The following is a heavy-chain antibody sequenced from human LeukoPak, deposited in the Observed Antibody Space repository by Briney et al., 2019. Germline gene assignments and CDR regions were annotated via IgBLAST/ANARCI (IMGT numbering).Heavy chain of an antibody. CDR1: GGSFSGYY. CDR3: AREGVYCSGGSCYSDY. V-gene: IGHV4-34*01. D-gene: IGHD2-15*01. J-gene: IGHJ4*02. CDR2: INHSGST. Sequence: SETLSLTCAVYGGSFSGYYWSWIRQPPGKGLEWIGEINHSGSTNYNPSLKSRVTISVDTSKNQFSLKLSSVTAADTAVYYCAREGVYCSGGSCYSDYWGQGTLVTVSS.